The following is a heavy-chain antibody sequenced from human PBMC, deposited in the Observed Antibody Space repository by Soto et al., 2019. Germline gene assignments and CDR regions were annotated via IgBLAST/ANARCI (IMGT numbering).Heavy chain of an antibody. Sequence: GGSLRLSCAASGFTFSDYYMTWIRQAPGKGLEWVSYITTTGSFTNYAASVKGRFTISRDNAKNSLYLQMNSLRAEDTAVYYCAPAFSGTLRDTFEVWGQGTLVTV. D-gene: IGHD3-10*01. CDR2: ITTTGSFT. J-gene: IGHJ3*01. CDR3: APAFSGTLRDTFEV. V-gene: IGHV3-11*06. CDR1: GFTFSDYY.